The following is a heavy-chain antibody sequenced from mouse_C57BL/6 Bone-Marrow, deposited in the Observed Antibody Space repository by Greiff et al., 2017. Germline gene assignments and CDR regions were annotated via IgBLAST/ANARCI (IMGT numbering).Heavy chain of an antibody. CDR1: GYTFTSYW. V-gene: IGHV1-55*01. Sequence: VQLQQPGAELVKPGASVKMSCKASGYTFTSYWITWVKQRPGQGLEWIGDFYPGSGSTNYNEKFKSKAKLTVDTSASTAYMQLSSLTSEDSAVYYCARRLYYWGQGTTLTVSS. J-gene: IGHJ2*01. CDR2: FYPGSGST. CDR3: ARRLYY.